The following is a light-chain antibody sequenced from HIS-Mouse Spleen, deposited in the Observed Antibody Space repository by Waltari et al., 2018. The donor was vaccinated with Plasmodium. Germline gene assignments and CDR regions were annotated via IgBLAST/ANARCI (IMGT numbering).Light chain of an antibody. CDR1: SSNIGAGYD. Sequence: QSVLTQPPSVSGAPGQRVTISCTGSSSNIGAGYDVHWYQQLPGTAPNLLIYGKSNRPAGVPDRFSGSKSGTSASLAITGRQAEDEADYYCQSYDSSLSGVVFGGGTKLTVL. CDR3: QSYDSSLSGVV. CDR2: GKS. V-gene: IGLV1-40*01. J-gene: IGLJ2*01.